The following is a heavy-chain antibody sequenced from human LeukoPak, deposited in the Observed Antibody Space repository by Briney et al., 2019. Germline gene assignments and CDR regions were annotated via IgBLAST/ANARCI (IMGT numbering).Heavy chain of an antibody. CDR3: AKDRRYQLPAYFDY. CDR1: GFTFSSNT. V-gene: IGHV3-23*01. CDR2: ISGSGGST. Sequence: TLRLSCTASGFTFSSNTISWVRLAPAPWLGFVSAISGSGGSTYYADSVKGRFTISRDNSKSTLYLQMNSLRAEDTAVYYCAKDRRYQLPAYFDYWGQGTPVTVSS. J-gene: IGHJ4*02. D-gene: IGHD2-2*01.